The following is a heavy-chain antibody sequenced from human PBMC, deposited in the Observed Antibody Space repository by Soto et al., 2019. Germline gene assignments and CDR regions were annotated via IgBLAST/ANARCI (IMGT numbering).Heavy chain of an antibody. V-gene: IGHV6-1*01. CDR3: ARRPHYDFWSGYDWFDP. CDR2: TYYRSKWYN. Sequence: SQTLSLTCAISGDSVSSNSAAWNWIRQSPSRGLEWLGRTYYRSKWYNDYAVSVKSRITINPDTSKNQFSLQLNSVTPEDTAVYYCARRPHYDFWSGYDWFDPWGQGTLVTVSS. J-gene: IGHJ5*02. CDR1: GDSVSSNSAA. D-gene: IGHD3-3*01.